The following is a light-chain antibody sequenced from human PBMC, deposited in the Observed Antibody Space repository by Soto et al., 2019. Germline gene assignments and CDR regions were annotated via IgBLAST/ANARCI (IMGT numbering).Light chain of an antibody. J-gene: IGLJ1*01. CDR1: NSNIGADYD. V-gene: IGLV1-40*01. CDR3: QSYDSSLSGYV. Sequence: QPVLTQPPSVSGAPGQRVTISCTGSNSNIGADYDVHWYQQFPGTAPKLLIYDNNNRPSGVPDRFSGSKSGTSASLAITGLQAEDEADYYCQSYDSSLSGYVFGTGTKVTVL. CDR2: DNN.